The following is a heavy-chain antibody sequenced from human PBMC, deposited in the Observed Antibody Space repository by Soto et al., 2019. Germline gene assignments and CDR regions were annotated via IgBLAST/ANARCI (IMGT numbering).Heavy chain of an antibody. CDR2: INHSGST. D-gene: IGHD3-16*01. V-gene: IGHV4-34*01. CDR1: GGSFCGYY. Sequence: PSETLSLNCAVCGGSFCGYYWSQFRQPPGKGLEWIGEINHSGSTNYNPSLKSRVAISVDTSKNQFSLKLSSVTAADTAVYYCARHNGPLYVGYYYGMDVRGQGTTVTVPS. J-gene: IGHJ6*02. CDR3: ARHNGPLYVGYYYGMDV.